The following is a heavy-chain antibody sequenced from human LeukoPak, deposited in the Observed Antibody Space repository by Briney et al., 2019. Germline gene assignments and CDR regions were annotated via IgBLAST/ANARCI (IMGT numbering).Heavy chain of an antibody. CDR1: EYTFTSYA. CDR2: INTNTGNP. J-gene: IGHJ6*02. D-gene: IGHD7-27*01. Sequence: ASVKVSCKASEYTFTSYAMNWVRQAPGQGLEWMGWINTNTGNPTYAQGFTGRFVFSLDSSVSTAYLQISSLKTEDTAVYYCARVLTGDFVYGMDVWGQGTTVTVSS. CDR3: ARVLTGDFVYGMDV. V-gene: IGHV7-4-1*02.